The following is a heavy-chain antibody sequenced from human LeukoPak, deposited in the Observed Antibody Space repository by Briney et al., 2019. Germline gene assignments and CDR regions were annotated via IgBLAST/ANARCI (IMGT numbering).Heavy chain of an antibody. D-gene: IGHD5-18*01. J-gene: IGHJ6*03. CDR1: GYTFTSYG. Sequence: ASVKVSCKASGYTFTSYGISWVRQAPGQGLEWMGRISAYNGNTNYAQKLQGRVTMTTDTSTSTAYMELRSLRSDDTAVYYCARGQLWRQPHYMDVWGKGTTVTVSS. V-gene: IGHV1-18*01. CDR3: ARGQLWRQPHYMDV. CDR2: ISAYNGNT.